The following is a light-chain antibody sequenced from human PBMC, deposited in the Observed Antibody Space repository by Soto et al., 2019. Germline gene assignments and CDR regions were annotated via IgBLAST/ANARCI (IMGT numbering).Light chain of an antibody. CDR3: QQRYSTPT. J-gene: IGKJ3*01. Sequence: DIQMTQSPSSLSASVGDSVTITCRASQSISSYLNWYQQKPGKAPKLLIYAASSLQSGVPSRFSGSGSGTDFTLTISSLQPEDFATYYCQQRYSTPTFGPGTKVDIK. V-gene: IGKV1-39*01. CDR2: AAS. CDR1: QSISSY.